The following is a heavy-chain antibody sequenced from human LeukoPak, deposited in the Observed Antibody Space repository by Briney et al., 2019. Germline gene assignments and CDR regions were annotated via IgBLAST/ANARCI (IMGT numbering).Heavy chain of an antibody. J-gene: IGHJ4*02. CDR3: AKQSNNHYYYKASDY. V-gene: IGHV3-30-3*01. Sequence: TGGSLRLSCAASGFTFSSYTMHWVRQAPGKGLEWVAAITDDGSEVYYSDSAKGRLTISRDNSNNTLSLQMNSLRAEDTALYFCAKQSNNHYYYKASDYWGQGTLVTVSS. CDR2: ITDDGSEV. D-gene: IGHD3-10*01. CDR1: GFTFSSYT.